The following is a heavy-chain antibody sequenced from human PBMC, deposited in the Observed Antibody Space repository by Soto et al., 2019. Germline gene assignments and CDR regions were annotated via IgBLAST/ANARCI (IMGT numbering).Heavy chain of an antibody. CDR1: GYTFTSYA. Sequence: QVQLVQSGAEEKKPGASVKVSCKASGYTFTSYAMHCGRQAPGQMLEWMGWINAGNGNTKYSQKFQGRVTITRDTSASTAYMELSSLRSEDAAVYYCARDPSYYGMDVWGQGTTVTVSS. J-gene: IGHJ6*02. CDR2: INAGNGNT. CDR3: ARDPSYYGMDV. V-gene: IGHV1-3*05.